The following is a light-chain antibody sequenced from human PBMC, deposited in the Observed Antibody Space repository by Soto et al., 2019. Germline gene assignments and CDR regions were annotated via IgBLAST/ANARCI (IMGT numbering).Light chain of an antibody. CDR3: CSYAGSYVV. CDR2: DVT. CDR1: SSDVGGYNY. J-gene: IGLJ2*01. Sequence: QSALTQPRSVSGSPGQSVAISCTGTSSDVGGYNYVSWYQQHPGKAPKLMIYDVTERPSGVPDRFFGSKSGNTATLTISGLQAEDEAEYSCCSYAGSYVVFGGGTKLTVL. V-gene: IGLV2-11*01.